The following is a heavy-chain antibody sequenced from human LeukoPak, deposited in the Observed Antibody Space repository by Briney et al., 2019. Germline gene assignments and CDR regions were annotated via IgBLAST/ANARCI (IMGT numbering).Heavy chain of an antibody. CDR1: SGSINNYY. D-gene: IGHD1-14*01. CDR3: ARTNQISETAFDI. V-gene: IGHV4-59*01. CDR2: ILSSGST. J-gene: IGHJ3*02. Sequence: SETLSLTCTVSSGSINNYYWSWIRQPPGKGLEGSGDILSSGSTNYNPSVKRRVTISVDTSKNQFPLKLSSVTAADTAVYYCARTNQISETAFDIWGQGTMVIVSS.